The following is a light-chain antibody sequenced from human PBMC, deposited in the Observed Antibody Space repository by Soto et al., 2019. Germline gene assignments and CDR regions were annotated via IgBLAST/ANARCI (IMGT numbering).Light chain of an antibody. CDR3: QSYDSSLSGYV. CDR1: SSNIGAGYE. CDR2: ENN. V-gene: IGLV1-40*01. Sequence: QSVLTQPPSVSEAPGQRVTISCSGRSSNIGAGYEAHWYQQVPGTAPKLLIYENNNRPSGVPDRFSGSKSGTSASLAITGLHAEDEAGYYCQSYDSSLSGYVFGTGTKVTVL. J-gene: IGLJ1*01.